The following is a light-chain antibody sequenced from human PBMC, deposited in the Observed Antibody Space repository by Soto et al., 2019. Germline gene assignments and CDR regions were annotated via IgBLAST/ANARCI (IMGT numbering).Light chain of an antibody. J-gene: IGKJ2*01. CDR2: GAS. Sequence: EIVLTQSPGTLSLSPGERATLSCRASQRISSRYLAWYQQKPGQAPRLLISGASTRSTGIPDRFSGSGSGTDLSLTIIRLEPEDFAVYFCQRYGSSPPFTFGQGTKVEI. CDR1: QRISSRY. V-gene: IGKV3-20*01. CDR3: QRYGSSPPFT.